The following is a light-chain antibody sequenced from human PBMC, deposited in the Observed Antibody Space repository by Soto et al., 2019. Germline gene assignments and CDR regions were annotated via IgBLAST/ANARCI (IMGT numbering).Light chain of an antibody. CDR2: GAS. Sequence: EIVLTQSPATLSLSPGERATLSCRASQGVWGYLAWYQQKPGQAPRLLIYGASNRATGIPDRFSGSGSGTDFTLTISRLEPEDFAVYYCQQYGSSGTFGQGTKVDIK. CDR1: QGVWGY. CDR3: QQYGSSGT. V-gene: IGKV3-20*01. J-gene: IGKJ1*01.